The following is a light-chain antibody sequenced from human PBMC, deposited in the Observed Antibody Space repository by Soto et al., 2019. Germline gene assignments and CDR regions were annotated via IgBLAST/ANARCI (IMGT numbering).Light chain of an antibody. CDR1: QTVSTNY. Sequence: EIVLTQSPCTLSLSPGERATLSCRASQTVSTNYLAWYQQKPGQAPRLLIYDASNRATDSPARFSGSGSGTDFTLTIISLEPEDFVVYYCQQRSNWPLTFGGGTKVDI. J-gene: IGKJ4*01. CDR2: DAS. V-gene: IGKV3D-20*02. CDR3: QQRSNWPLT.